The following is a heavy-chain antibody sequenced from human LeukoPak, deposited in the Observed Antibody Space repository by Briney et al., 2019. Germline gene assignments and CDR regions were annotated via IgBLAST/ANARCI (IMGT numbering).Heavy chain of an antibody. J-gene: IGHJ4*02. CDR3: ARGGSGWTLYYFDY. CDR2: INSDGSST. V-gene: IGHV3-74*01. CDR1: GFTFSSYW. D-gene: IGHD6-19*01. Sequence: GGSLRLSCAGSGFTFSSYWMHWVHQAPGKGLVWVSRINSDGSSTSYADSVKGRFTISRDNAKNTLYLQMNSLRAEDTAVYYCARGGSGWTLYYFDYWGQGTLVTVSS.